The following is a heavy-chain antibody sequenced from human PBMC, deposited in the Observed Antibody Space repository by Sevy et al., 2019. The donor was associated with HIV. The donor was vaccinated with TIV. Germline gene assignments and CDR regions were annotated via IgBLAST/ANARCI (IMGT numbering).Heavy chain of an antibody. CDR1: GYTFTSYG. CDR2: ISAYNGKT. CDR3: PRDLGGYGGLGWYFDL. D-gene: IGHD3-10*01. J-gene: IGHJ2*01. Sequence: ASVKVSCKACGYTFTSYGISWVRQAPGQGLEWMGWISAYNGKTNYAQKLQGRVTMTTDTSTSTAYMELRSVRSDDTAVDCGPRDLGGYGGLGWYFDLWGRGTLVTVSS. V-gene: IGHV1-18*01.